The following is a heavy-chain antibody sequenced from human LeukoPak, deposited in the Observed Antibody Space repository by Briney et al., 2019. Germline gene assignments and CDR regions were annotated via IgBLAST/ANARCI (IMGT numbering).Heavy chain of an antibody. CDR2: IYYSGST. Sequence: SETLSLTCTVSGGSISSYYWSWIRQPPGKGLEWIGYIYYSGSTNYNPSLKSRVTISADTSKNQFSLKVSSVTAADTGVYYCATTIIAAAGTTGGYYFDNWGQGTLVTVSS. CDR1: GGSISSYY. D-gene: IGHD6-13*01. CDR3: ATTIIAAAGTTGGYYFDN. V-gene: IGHV4-59*08. J-gene: IGHJ4*02.